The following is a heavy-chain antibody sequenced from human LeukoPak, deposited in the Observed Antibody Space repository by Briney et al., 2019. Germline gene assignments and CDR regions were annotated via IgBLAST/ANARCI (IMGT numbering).Heavy chain of an antibody. D-gene: IGHD3-22*01. CDR2: IYYSGST. CDR3: ARGRMYYDSSGYYYSEYNWFDP. J-gene: IGHJ5*02. V-gene: IGHV4-59*12. Sequence: SETLSLTCAVYGGSFSGYYWSWIRQPPGKGLEWIGYIYYSGSTNYNPSLKSRVTISVDTSKNQFSLKLSSVTAADTAVYYCARGRMYYDSSGYYYSEYNWFDPWGQGTLVTVSS. CDR1: GGSFSGYY.